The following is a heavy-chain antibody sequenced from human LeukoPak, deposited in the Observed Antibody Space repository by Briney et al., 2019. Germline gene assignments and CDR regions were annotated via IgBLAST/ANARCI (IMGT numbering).Heavy chain of an antibody. J-gene: IGHJ4*02. CDR2: IKQDGSEK. Sequence: GGSLRLFCAASGFTFSSYWMSWVRQAPGNGLGWVANIKQDGSEKYYVDSVKGRLTISRDNAKNSLYLQMNSLRAEDAAVYYCARLNWGHDYWGQGTLVTVSS. CDR1: GFTFSSYW. CDR3: ARLNWGHDY. V-gene: IGHV3-7*03. D-gene: IGHD7-27*01.